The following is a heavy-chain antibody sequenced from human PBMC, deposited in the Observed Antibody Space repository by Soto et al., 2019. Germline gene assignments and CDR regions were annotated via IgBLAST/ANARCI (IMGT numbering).Heavy chain of an antibody. CDR1: GNTFTSYD. D-gene: IGHD3-10*01. CDR2: INPNSGNI. J-gene: IGHJ4*02. V-gene: IGHV1-8*01. CDR3: ARGRASGSYYLLDY. Sequence: ASVKVSCKASGNTFTSYDINWVREATGHGLEWMGWINPNSGNIGYAQKFQGRVTMTRDTAIRTAYMEVSRLRSDDTAVYYCARGRASGSYYLLDYWGQGTLVTVSS.